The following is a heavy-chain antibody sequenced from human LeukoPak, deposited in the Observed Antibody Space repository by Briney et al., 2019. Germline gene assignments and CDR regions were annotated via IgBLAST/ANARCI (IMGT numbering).Heavy chain of an antibody. CDR3: ARGVQGNLDY. D-gene: IGHD1-14*01. Sequence: KPSETLSLTCAVYGGSFSSYYLSWVRQPPGKGLEWIGEINHSGSTNYNPSLKSRVTISVDTSKNQFSLKLSSVTAADTAVYYCARGVQGNLDYWGQGTLVTVSS. J-gene: IGHJ4*02. CDR1: GGSFSSYY. V-gene: IGHV4-34*01. CDR2: INHSGST.